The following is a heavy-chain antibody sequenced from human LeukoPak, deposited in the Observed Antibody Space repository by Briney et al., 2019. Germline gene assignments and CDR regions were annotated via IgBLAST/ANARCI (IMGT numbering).Heavy chain of an antibody. CDR1: GGSISSGGYY. J-gene: IGHJ2*01. D-gene: IGHD1-26*01. Sequence: SQTLSLTCTVSGGSISSGGYYWSWIRQPPGKGLEWIGYIYHSGSTYYNPPLKSRVTISVDRSKNQFSLKLSSVTAADTAVYYCARWEAPVGYFDLWGRGTLVTVSS. V-gene: IGHV4-30-2*01. CDR2: IYHSGST. CDR3: ARWEAPVGYFDL.